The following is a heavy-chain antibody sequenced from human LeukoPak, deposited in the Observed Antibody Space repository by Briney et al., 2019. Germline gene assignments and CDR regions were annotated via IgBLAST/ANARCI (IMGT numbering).Heavy chain of an antibody. Sequence: GGSLRLSCAASGFTFSSHSMNWVRQAPGKGLEWLSYITSSGSTIYYADSVKGRFTISRDNAKNSLYLQMNSLRVEDTALYYCARTKEVYSSGPVDYWGQGTLVTVSS. CDR3: ARTKEVYSSGPVDY. D-gene: IGHD6-25*01. V-gene: IGHV3-48*01. J-gene: IGHJ4*02. CDR1: GFTFSSHS. CDR2: ITSSGSTI.